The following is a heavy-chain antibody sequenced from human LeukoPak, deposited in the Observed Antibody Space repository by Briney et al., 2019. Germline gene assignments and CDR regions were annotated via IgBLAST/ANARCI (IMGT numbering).Heavy chain of an antibody. CDR2: IKHDGDS. J-gene: IGHJ4*02. CDR3: AITSIAPY. V-gene: IGHV4-34*01. Sequence: SETLCLTCVGYGGSVSRYYWRWVRQRQGKGLEWVGEIKHDGDSNVNPSLKSRVTMSRDTSKNQFSLKLDSVTAADSAMYYCAITSIAPYWGQGVLVTVSS. D-gene: IGHD6-6*01. CDR1: GGSVSRYY.